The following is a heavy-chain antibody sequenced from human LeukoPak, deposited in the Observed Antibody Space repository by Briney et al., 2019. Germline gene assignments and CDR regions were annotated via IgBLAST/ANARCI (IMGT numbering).Heavy chain of an antibody. CDR3: ASLGGYYESSSYSQLDAFDI. CDR2: VHHSGTA. CDR1: NGSISNYF. J-gene: IGHJ3*02. Sequence: PSETLSLTCTVSNGSISNYFWSWIRQPPGKGLEWIGYVHHSGTANYNPSPMSRVNISIDTSEHRLSLKLSSVPAADTALYYCASLGGYYESSSYSQLDAFDIWGQGTMVTVSS. V-gene: IGHV4-59*01. D-gene: IGHD3-22*01.